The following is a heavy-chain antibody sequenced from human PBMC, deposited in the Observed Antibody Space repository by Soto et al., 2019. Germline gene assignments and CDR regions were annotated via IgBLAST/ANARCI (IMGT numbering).Heavy chain of an antibody. D-gene: IGHD3-10*01. CDR1: GFTVSSNY. Sequence: PGGSLRLSCAASGFTVSSNYMSWVRQAPGKGLEWVATVRRGGSKKYYVDSVKGRFTISRDNSKNMMYLQMSSLRAEDTAVYYCANPKSGLGRSGFDYWGQGTLVTVSS. CDR2: VRRGGSKK. CDR3: ANPKSGLGRSGFDY. J-gene: IGHJ4*02. V-gene: IGHV3-23*01.